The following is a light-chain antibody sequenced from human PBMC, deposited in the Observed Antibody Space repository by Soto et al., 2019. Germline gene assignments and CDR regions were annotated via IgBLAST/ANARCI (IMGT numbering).Light chain of an antibody. CDR2: DDD. V-gene: IGLV1-51*01. J-gene: IGLJ1*01. Sequence: QSVMTQPPSVSVAPRQRVTISCSGSSSNIGGNSVSWYQQLPGTAPKLLIYDDDKRPSGIPDRFSGSKSGTSATLGITGFQTGDEADYYCGSWDSSLSAYVFGTGTKLTVL. CDR1: SSNIGGNS. CDR3: GSWDSSLSAYV.